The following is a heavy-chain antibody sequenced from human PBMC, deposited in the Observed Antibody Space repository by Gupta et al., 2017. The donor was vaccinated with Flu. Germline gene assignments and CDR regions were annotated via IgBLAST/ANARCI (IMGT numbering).Heavy chain of an antibody. CDR1: GFTFSGSA. CDR3: TRRSEWFGESSDY. J-gene: IGHJ4*02. V-gene: IGHV3-73*01. D-gene: IGHD3-10*01. CDR2: IRSKANSYAT. Sequence: EVQLVESGGGLVQPGGSLKLSCAASGFTFSGSAMHWVRQASGKGLEWVGRIRSKANSYATAYAASVKGRFTISRDDSKNTAYLQMNSLKTEDTAVYYCTRRSEWFGESSDYWGQGTLVTVSS.